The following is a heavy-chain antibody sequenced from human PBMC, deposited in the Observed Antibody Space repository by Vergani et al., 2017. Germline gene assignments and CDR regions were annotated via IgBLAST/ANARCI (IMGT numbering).Heavy chain of an antibody. J-gene: IGHJ4*02. CDR3: ARGLSSSAYCFDY. Sequence: QVQLQESGPGLVKPSQTLSLTCTVSGGSITSGRYYWSWIRQPAGKGLEWIGRIYTSGSTNYNPSLKSRVTMSVDTSKNQFSLKLSSVTAADTAVYYCARGLSSSAYCFDYWGQGTLVTVSS. CDR2: IYTSGST. CDR1: GGSITSGRYY. D-gene: IGHD6-6*01. V-gene: IGHV4-61*02.